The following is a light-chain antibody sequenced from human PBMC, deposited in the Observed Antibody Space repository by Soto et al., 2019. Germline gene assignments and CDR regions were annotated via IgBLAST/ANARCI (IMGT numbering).Light chain of an antibody. V-gene: IGLV2-23*02. CDR3: CSYAGNSDV. CDR1: SGDVGSYNL. CDR2: EVT. J-gene: IGLJ1*01. Sequence: QSALTQPASVSGSPGLSITIPCTGTSGDVGSYNLVSWYQQHPGNAPKLLIYEVTERPSGVSNRCSGSKSGNTASLTISGLQPDDEADYYCCSYAGNSDVFGTGTKVTVL.